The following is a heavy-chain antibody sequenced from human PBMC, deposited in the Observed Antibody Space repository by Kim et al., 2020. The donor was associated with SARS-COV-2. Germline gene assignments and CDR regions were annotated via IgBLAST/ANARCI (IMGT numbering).Heavy chain of an antibody. J-gene: IGHJ5*02. Sequence: ASVKVSCKASGYTFTSYAMNWVRQAPGQGLEWMGWINTNTGNPTYAQGFTGRFVFSLDTSVSTAYLQISSLKAEDTAVYYCARDLKAITMVRRVGNFDPWGQGTLITVSS. CDR2: INTNTGNP. V-gene: IGHV7-4-1*02. CDR3: ARDLKAITMVRRVGNFDP. CDR1: GYTFTSYA. D-gene: IGHD3-10*01.